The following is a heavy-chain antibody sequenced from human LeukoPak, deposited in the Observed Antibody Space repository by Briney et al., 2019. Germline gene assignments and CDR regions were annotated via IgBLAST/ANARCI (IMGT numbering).Heavy chain of an antibody. Sequence: GGSLRLSCAASGFTFSIYEMNWVRQAPGKGQEWVSYISSSGSTIYYADSVKGRFTISRDNAKKSLYLQMNSLRAEDTAVYSCARGIHFYDSSGYPYYFDYWSQGTLVTVSS. D-gene: IGHD3-22*01. CDR3: ARGIHFYDSSGYPYYFDY. CDR1: GFTFSIYE. J-gene: IGHJ4*02. CDR2: ISSSGSTI. V-gene: IGHV3-48*03.